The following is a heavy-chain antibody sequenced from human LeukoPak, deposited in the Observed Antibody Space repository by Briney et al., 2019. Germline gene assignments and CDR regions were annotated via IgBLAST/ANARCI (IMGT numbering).Heavy chain of an antibody. J-gene: IGHJ5*02. V-gene: IGHV4-4*07. CDR3: ARLHYDFWSGNYSHNWIDP. CDR1: GGSISSYY. Sequence: PSETLSLTCTVSGGSISSYYWTWVRQPAGKGLEWIGRIYISGGANYNPSLQSRVTMSLDTSKNQFSLKLYSVTAADMAVYYCARLHYDFWSGNYSHNWIDPWGQGTLVTVSS. CDR2: IYISGGA. D-gene: IGHD3-3*01.